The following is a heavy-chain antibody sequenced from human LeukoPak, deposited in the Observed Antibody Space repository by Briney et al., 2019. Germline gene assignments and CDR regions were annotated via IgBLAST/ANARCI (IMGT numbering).Heavy chain of an antibody. CDR1: GFTFSGYW. J-gene: IGHJ6*02. CDR3: GRGHFYGVDV. CDR2: INSDGSST. Sequence: GGPLRLSCAASGFTFSGYWMHWVRQVPGKGLVWVSRINSDGSSTTYADSVKGRFTISRDNAKSILYLQMNSLRAEDTAVYYCGRGHFYGVDVWGQGTTVTVSS. V-gene: IGHV3-74*01.